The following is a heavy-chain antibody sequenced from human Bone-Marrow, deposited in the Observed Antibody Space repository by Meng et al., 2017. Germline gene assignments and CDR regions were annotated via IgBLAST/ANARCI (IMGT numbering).Heavy chain of an antibody. V-gene: IGHV4-39*07. CDR2: IYYSGST. D-gene: IGHD4-11*01. J-gene: IGHJ4*02. CDR3: ARGPTTMAHDFDY. Sequence: QRHVQESGPGLVKPSDTLSLICSVSGGSISSRSYYWGWIRQPPGKGLEWIGTIYYSGSTYYNPSLNSRVTISVDTSKNQFSLKLSSVTAADSAVYYCARGPTTMAHDFDYWGQGTLVTVSS. CDR1: GGSISSRSYY.